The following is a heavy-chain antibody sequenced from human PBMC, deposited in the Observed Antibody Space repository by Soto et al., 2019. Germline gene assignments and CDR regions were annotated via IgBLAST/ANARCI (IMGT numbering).Heavy chain of an antibody. CDR3: AKRATVTNAAFPWYFDL. V-gene: IGHV3-15*07. J-gene: IGHJ2*01. CDR2: IKSKSDGGTT. CDR1: GFTFSDGW. D-gene: IGHD4-17*01. Sequence: GGSLRLSCAASGFTFSDGWMNWVRQAPGKGLEWVGRIKSKSDGGTTDYAAPVKGKFTISRDNSKNTLYLQMNSLRAEDTAVYYCAKRATVTNAAFPWYFDLWGRGTLVTVSS.